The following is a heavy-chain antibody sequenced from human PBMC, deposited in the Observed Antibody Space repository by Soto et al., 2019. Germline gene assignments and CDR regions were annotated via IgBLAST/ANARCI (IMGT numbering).Heavy chain of an antibody. J-gene: IGHJ4*02. CDR1: GGSISSYY. D-gene: IGHD6-19*01. V-gene: IGHV4-59*01. Sequence: KPSETLSLTCTVSGGSISSYYWGWIRQPPGKGLEWIGYISYTGNTNYNPSLKSRVTISADTSKNQFSLRLSSVTAADTAVYYCARIGAKRWLAYFENWGQGTLVTVSS. CDR2: ISYTGNT. CDR3: ARIGAKRWLAYFEN.